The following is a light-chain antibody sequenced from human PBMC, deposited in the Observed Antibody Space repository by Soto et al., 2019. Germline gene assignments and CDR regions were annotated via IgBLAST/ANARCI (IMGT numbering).Light chain of an antibody. J-gene: IGKJ4*01. CDR1: QSVSSPY. V-gene: IGKV3-20*01. CDR2: DVS. Sequence: EIVLTQSPGTLSLSPGERVTLSCRASQSVSSPYLAWYQQKPGQAPRLLIYDVSSRATGIPDRFSGSGSGTDFTLTISRLEPEDVAVYYCQQYGNSPVTFGGGTKVEIK. CDR3: QQYGNSPVT.